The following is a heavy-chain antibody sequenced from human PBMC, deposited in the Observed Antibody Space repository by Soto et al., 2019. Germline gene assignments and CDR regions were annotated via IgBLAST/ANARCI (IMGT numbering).Heavy chain of an antibody. J-gene: IGHJ4*02. CDR3: ASSSKMVAAKGHFDF. CDR2: ISGSGSTT. Sequence: PGGSLRLSCAASGFTFTNYALSWVRQAPGKGLEWVSAISGSGSTTYYADSVKGRFTISRDNSKNTAYLQMNSLRAEDTAVYHRASSSKMVAAKGHFDFWGQGTLVTVSS. V-gene: IGHV3-23*01. D-gene: IGHD2-15*01. CDR1: GFTFTNYA.